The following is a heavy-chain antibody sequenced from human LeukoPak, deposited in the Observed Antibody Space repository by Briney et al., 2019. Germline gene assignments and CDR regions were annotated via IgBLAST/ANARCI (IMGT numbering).Heavy chain of an antibody. CDR3: ARAIPHQLLYRPYYYYYMDV. CDR2: IYYSGST. V-gene: IGHV4-30-4*01. Sequence: SETLSLTCTVSGGSISSGDYYWSWIRQPPGKGLEWIGYIYYSGSTYYNPSLKSRVTMSVDTSKNQFSLKLSSVTAADTAVYYCARAIPHQLLYRPYYYYYMDVWGKGTTVTVSS. J-gene: IGHJ6*03. D-gene: IGHD2-2*02. CDR1: GGSISSGDYY.